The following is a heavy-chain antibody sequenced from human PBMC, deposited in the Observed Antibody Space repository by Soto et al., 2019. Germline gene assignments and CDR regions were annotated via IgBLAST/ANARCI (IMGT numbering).Heavy chain of an antibody. CDR1: SGSISSSSSY. V-gene: IGHV4-39*01. D-gene: IGHD6-6*01. CDR2: IYYRGNT. CDR3: ARRLAARAYNWFDP. J-gene: IGHJ5*02. Sequence: TSETLSLTCTVSSGSISSSSSYWGWIRQPPGKGLEWIGNIYYRGNTYYNPSLKSRVTISVDSSKTQFSLKLSSVTTADTAVYYCARRLAARAYNWFDPWGQGTLVTVS.